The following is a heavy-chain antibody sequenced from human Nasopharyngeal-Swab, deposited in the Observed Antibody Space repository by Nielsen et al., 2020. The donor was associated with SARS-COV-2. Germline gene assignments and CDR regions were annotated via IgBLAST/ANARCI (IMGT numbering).Heavy chain of an antibody. Sequence: SETLSLTCTVSGGSVSSGSYYWSWIRQPPGKGLEWIGYIYYSGSTNYNPSLKRRVTISVDTSKNQFSLKLSSVTAADTAVYYCARYSGSYYRGYMDVWGKGTTVTVSS. CDR2: IYYSGST. CDR1: GGSVSSGSYY. V-gene: IGHV4-61*01. D-gene: IGHD1-26*01. J-gene: IGHJ6*03. CDR3: ARYSGSYYRGYMDV.